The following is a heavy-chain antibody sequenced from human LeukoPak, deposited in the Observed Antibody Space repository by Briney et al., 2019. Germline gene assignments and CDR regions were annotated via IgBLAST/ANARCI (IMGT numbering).Heavy chain of an antibody. Sequence: GGSLRLSCAASGFTFSSYGMHWVRQAPGKGLEWVAVIWYDGNNKYYADSVKGRFTISRDNSKNTLYLQMNSLRAEDTAVYYCARSGGPYYYYYGMDVWGQGTTVTVSS. J-gene: IGHJ6*02. V-gene: IGHV3-30*02. CDR3: ARSGGPYYYYYGMDV. D-gene: IGHD3-10*01. CDR1: GFTFSSYG. CDR2: IWYDGNNK.